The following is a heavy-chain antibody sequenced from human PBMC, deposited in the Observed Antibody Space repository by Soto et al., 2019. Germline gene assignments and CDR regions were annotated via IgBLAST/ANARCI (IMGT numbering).Heavy chain of an antibody. Sequence: RLSCAASGFAFSSYAMSWVRQAPFKGLEWVSSISGSGGGTYYADSVKGRFTFSRDNSKNTLYLQMNSLRAEDTAVYYCAKFGMATTKRSSPYYIDYWGQGALVTVSS. J-gene: IGHJ4*02. CDR2: ISGSGGGT. D-gene: IGHD1-1*01. V-gene: IGHV3-23*01. CDR1: GFAFSSYA. CDR3: AKFGMATTKRSSPYYIDY.